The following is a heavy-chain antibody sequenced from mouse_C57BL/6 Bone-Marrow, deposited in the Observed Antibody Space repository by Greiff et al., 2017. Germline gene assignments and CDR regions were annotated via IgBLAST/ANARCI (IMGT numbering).Heavy chain of an antibody. CDR3: ARRDGYLFYHYSMAY. J-gene: IGHJ4*01. V-gene: IGHV1-82*01. CDR2: IYPGDGDT. CDR1: GYAFSSSW. D-gene: IGHD2-3*01. Sequence: QVQLQQSGPELVKPGASVKISCKASGYAFSSSWMNWVKQRPGKGLEWIGRIYPGDGDTNYNGKFKGKATLTADKSSSTAYMQLISLTSEDSAVYFCARRDGYLFYHYSMAYWGQGTSVTVSS.